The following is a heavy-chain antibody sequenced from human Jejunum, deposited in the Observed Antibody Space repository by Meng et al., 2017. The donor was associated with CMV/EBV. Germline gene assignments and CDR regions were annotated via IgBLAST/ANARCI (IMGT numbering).Heavy chain of an antibody. CDR1: GDTFKNNA. CDR3: AREYGSGVFDH. Sequence: SCKASGDTFKNNAIVWVRQAPGQGLEWMGTIIPLHDTTKYGRSFQDRPTITADRSTTTAYMEFYDLRSDDTATYFCAREYGSGVFDHWGQGTLVTSPQ. D-gene: IGHD2-15*01. J-gene: IGHJ4*02. V-gene: IGHV1-69*04. CDR2: IIPLHDTT.